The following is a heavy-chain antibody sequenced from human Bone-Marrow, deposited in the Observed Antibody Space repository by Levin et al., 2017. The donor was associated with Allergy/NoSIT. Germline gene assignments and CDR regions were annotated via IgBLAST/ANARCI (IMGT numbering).Heavy chain of an antibody. V-gene: IGHV4-59*12. Sequence: PSETLSLTCIVSGGSISSYFWSWIRQPPGRGLEWIGYISHRGTTKYNPSFKSRVTISADTSKNHFSLNLTSVTAADTAVYYCARVHYTVDHYRGEGGFDPWGQGTLVTVSS. D-gene: IGHD2-2*02. CDR2: ISHRGTT. CDR1: GGSISSYF. CDR3: ARVHYTVDHYRGEGGFDP. J-gene: IGHJ5*02.